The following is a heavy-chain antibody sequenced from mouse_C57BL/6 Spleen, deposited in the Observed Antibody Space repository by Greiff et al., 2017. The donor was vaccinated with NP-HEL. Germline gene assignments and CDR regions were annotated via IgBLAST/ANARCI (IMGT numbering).Heavy chain of an antibody. CDR3: ARLDDGYYPYAMDY. CDR1: GYTFTSYW. V-gene: IGHV1-64*01. Sequence: VQLQQPGAELVKPGASVKLSCKASGYTFTSYWMHWVKQRPGQGLEWIGMIHPNSGSTNYNEKFKSKATLTVDKSSSTAYMQLSSLTSEDSAVYYCARLDDGYYPYAMDYWGQGTSVTVSS. J-gene: IGHJ4*01. CDR2: IHPNSGST. D-gene: IGHD2-3*01.